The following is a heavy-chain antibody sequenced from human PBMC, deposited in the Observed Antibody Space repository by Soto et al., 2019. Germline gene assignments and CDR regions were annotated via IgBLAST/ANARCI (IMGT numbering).Heavy chain of an antibody. CDR3: AKGTTELLPFDY. J-gene: IGHJ4*02. V-gene: IGHV3-23*01. Sequence: GGSLRLSCAASGFTFDNYGMSWVRQAPGKGLEWVSSISGSSGNTFYADSVKGRFTISRDNSKNTLFLQMNSLTAEDTAVYYRAKGTTELLPFDYWGQGTLVTVSS. CDR1: GFTFDNYG. CDR2: ISGSSGNT. D-gene: IGHD1-26*01.